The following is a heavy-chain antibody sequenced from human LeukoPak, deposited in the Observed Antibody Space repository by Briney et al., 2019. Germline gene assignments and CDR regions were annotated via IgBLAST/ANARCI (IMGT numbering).Heavy chain of an antibody. J-gene: IGHJ5*02. CDR2: IYYSGST. D-gene: IGHD1-26*01. CDR1: GGSISPYY. CDR3: ARSGGSYSVDP. V-gene: IGHV4-59*01. Sequence: SETLSLTCTVSGGSISPYYWSWIRQPPGKGLEWIGYIYYSGSTNYNPSLKSRVTISVDTSKNQFSLKLSSVTAADTAVYYCARSGGSYSVDPWGQGTLVTVSS.